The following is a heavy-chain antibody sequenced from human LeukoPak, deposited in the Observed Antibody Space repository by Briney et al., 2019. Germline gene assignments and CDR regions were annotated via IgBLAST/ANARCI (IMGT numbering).Heavy chain of an antibody. J-gene: IGHJ4*02. V-gene: IGHV4-59*01. CDR1: GGSISSYY. CDR3: ARSHSVWTSFDY. CDR2: IYYSGST. D-gene: IGHD3/OR15-3a*01. Sequence: SETLSLTCTVSGGSISSYYWSWIRQPPGKGLEWIGYIYYSGSTNYNPSLKSRVTISVDTSKNQFSLKLSSVTAADTAVYYCARSHSVWTSFDYWGQGALVTVSS.